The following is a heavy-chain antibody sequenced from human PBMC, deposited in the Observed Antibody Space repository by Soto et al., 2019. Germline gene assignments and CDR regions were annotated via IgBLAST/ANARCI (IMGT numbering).Heavy chain of an antibody. J-gene: IGHJ6*02. CDR1: GFTFSSYE. V-gene: IGHV3-48*03. CDR3: ARDQNGDYYYYYGMDV. Sequence: EVQLVESGGGLVQPGGSLRLSCAASGFTFSSYEMNWVRQAPGKGLEWVSYISSSGSTIYYADSVKGRFTISRDNAKNSLYLQMNSLRAEDTAVYYCARDQNGDYYYYYGMDVWGQGTTVTVSS. D-gene: IGHD4-17*01. CDR2: ISSSGSTI.